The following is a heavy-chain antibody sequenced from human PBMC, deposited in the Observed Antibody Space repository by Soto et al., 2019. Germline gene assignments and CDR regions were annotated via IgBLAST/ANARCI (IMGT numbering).Heavy chain of an antibody. CDR2: IYYSGST. CDR1: GGSISSYY. D-gene: IGHD5-12*01. V-gene: IGHV4-59*12. Sequence: SETLSLTCTVSGGSISSYYWSWIRQPPGEGLEWIGYIYYSGSTNYNPSLKSRVTISVDTSKNQFSLKLSSVTAADTAVYYCARETIVATISYYYYYMDVWGKGTTVTVSS. CDR3: ARETIVATISYYYYYMDV. J-gene: IGHJ6*03.